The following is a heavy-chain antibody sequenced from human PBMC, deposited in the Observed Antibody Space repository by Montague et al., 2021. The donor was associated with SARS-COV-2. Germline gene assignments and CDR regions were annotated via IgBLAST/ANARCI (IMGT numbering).Heavy chain of an antibody. J-gene: IGHJ4*02. D-gene: IGHD3-22*01. CDR3: ARHRRGVSGVVVHHGDFDY. Sequence: SETLSLTCAVSGGSFSRYHWSWIRQPPGKGLEWIGEISQSGNTKYNPSLQSRVSISVDTSKNQFSLKLSSVTAADTAVYYCARHRRGVSGVVVHHGDFDYWGQGTLVTVSS. V-gene: IGHV4-34*01. CDR1: GGSFSRYH. CDR2: ISQSGNT.